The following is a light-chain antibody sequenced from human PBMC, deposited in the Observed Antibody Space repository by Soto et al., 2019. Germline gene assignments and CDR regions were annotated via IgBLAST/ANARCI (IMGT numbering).Light chain of an antibody. CDR1: SSNIGAGYD. CDR3: QSYDNSLSGPVV. Sequence: QPVLTQPPSVSGAPGQRVTISCTGSSSNIGAGYDVHWYQQFPGKAPKLLIFGNTNRPSGVPDRFSGSKSGTSASLAITGLQAEDEAEYYCQSYDNSLSGPVVFGGGTKLTVL. V-gene: IGLV1-40*01. J-gene: IGLJ2*01. CDR2: GNT.